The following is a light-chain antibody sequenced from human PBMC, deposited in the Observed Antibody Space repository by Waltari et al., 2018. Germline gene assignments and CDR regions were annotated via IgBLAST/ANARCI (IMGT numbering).Light chain of an antibody. CDR2: DVT. J-gene: IGLJ3*02. CDR3: SSYSSSGTLV. Sequence: QSALTQPASVSGSPGQSITISCTGTSSDVGGYEYVSWYQQHPGKAPKLLIYDVTNRPSGVSDRFSGSKSGTTASLTVSGLQGEDEADYSCSSYSSSGTLVFGGGTKVTVL. V-gene: IGLV2-14*01. CDR1: SSDVGGYEY.